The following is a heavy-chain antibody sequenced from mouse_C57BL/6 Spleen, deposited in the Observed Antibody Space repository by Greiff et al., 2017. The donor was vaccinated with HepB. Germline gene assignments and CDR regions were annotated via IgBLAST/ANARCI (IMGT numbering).Heavy chain of an antibody. CDR3: ARWRGFYAMDY. CDR2: IDPSDSYT. J-gene: IGHJ4*01. CDR1: GYTFTSYW. V-gene: IGHV1-50*01. Sequence: QVQLQQPGAELVKPGASVKLSCKASGYTFTSYWMQWVKQRPGQGLEWIGEIDPSDSYTNYNQKFKGKATLTVDTSSSTAYMQLSSLTSEDSAVYYCARWRGFYAMDYWGQGTSVTVSS.